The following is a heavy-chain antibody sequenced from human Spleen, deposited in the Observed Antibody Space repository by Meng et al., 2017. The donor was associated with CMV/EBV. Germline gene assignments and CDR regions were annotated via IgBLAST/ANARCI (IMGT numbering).Heavy chain of an antibody. CDR2: ISHTGST. CDR3: ARDRVPEPPLEWPQLWGEDF. Sequence: SETLSLTCAVYGTSFSGYSWTWIRQPPGQGLEWIGEISHTGSTKYNPSIKSRVTISADTSRKELSLTLTSVTAADTAVYYCARDRVPEPPLEWPQLWGEDFWGQGTLVTVSS. J-gene: IGHJ4*02. D-gene: IGHD3-3*01. CDR1: GTSFSGYS. V-gene: IGHV4-34*01.